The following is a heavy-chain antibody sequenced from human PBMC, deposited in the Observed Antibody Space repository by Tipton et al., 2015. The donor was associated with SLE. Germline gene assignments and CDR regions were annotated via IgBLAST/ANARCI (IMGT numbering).Heavy chain of an antibody. CDR1: DGSIRSTNYY. Sequence: LRLSCTVSDGSIRSTNYYWGWIRQPPGKGLEWIGSIFYTGSTYYNPSLKSRVTISVDTSKNQFSLKLSSVTAADTAVYYCARGYQLPLGPYYYYMDVWGKGTTVTVSS. CDR2: IFYTGST. V-gene: IGHV4-39*07. D-gene: IGHD2-2*01. J-gene: IGHJ6*03. CDR3: ARGYQLPLGPYYYYMDV.